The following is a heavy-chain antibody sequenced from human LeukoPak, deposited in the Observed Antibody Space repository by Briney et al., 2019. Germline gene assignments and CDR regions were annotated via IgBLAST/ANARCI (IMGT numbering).Heavy chain of an antibody. J-gene: IGHJ4*02. Sequence: QTGGSLRLSCAASGFTFDDYALHWVRQAPGKGLEWVSGISWNSGSIGYADSVKGRFTISRDNAKNSLYLQMNSLRAEDTAVYYCAREGSTLGSSGSGSHYNFDYWGQGTLVTVSS. V-gene: IGHV3-9*01. CDR3: AREGSTLGSSGSGSHYNFDY. CDR2: ISWNSGSI. CDR1: GFTFDDYA. D-gene: IGHD3-10*01.